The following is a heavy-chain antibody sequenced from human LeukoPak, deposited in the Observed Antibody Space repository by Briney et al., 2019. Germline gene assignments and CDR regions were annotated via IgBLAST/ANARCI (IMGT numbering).Heavy chain of an antibody. J-gene: IGHJ4*02. Sequence: SETLSLTCTVSGGSVSSSIYYWGWIRQPPGKRLEWIGSIYYSGSTSYNPSLKSRVTISVDTSKNQFSLKLTPVTAADTAVYYCASRNDILTGYVFDFSGQGTLVTVSS. D-gene: IGHD3-9*01. V-gene: IGHV4-39*01. CDR2: IYYSGST. CDR3: ASRNDILTGYVFDF. CDR1: GGSVSSSIYY.